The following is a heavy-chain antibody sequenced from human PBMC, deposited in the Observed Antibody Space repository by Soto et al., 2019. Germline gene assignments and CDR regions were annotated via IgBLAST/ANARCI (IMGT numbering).Heavy chain of an antibody. V-gene: IGHV5-51*01. D-gene: IGHD6-19*01. Sequence: LGESLKISCNGSGYSFTIYWIGWVRQMPGKGLEWMGIIYPGDSDTRYSPSFQGQVTISADKSISTAYLQWSSLKASDTAMYYCARPGSGYSSGWYGDYWGQGTLVTVSS. CDR2: IYPGDSDT. CDR1: GYSFTIYW. J-gene: IGHJ4*02. CDR3: ARPGSGYSSGWYGDY.